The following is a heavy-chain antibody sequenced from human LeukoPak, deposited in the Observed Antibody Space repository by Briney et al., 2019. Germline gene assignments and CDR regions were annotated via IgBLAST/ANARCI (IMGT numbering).Heavy chain of an antibody. Sequence: GESLKISCKGSGYSFTSYWIGWVRQLPGKGLEWMGIIFPGDSDTRYSPSFQGQVTISADKSISTAYLHWSSLKASDTAMYYCARRSGGGRGLRLEAWFGPWGQGTLVTVSS. CDR3: ARRSGGGRGLRLEAWFGP. J-gene: IGHJ5*02. V-gene: IGHV5-51*01. CDR1: GYSFTSYW. CDR2: IFPGDSDT. D-gene: IGHD5-12*01.